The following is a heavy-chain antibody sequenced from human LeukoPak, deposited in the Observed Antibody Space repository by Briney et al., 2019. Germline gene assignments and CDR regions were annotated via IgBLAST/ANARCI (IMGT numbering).Heavy chain of an antibody. D-gene: IGHD3-22*01. CDR1: RYTFIDYY. V-gene: IGHV1-2*02. CDR2: IDPDSGGT. CDR3: AREYYDSTGRKHAFDI. Sequence: GASVKVSCKASRYTFIDYYMHWVRQAPGQGLEWMGRIDPDSGGTSYTQKFQGRVTMTRDTSITTAYMEMYRLRSDDTAVYFCAREYYDSTGRKHAFDIWGQGTMVTVSS. J-gene: IGHJ3*02.